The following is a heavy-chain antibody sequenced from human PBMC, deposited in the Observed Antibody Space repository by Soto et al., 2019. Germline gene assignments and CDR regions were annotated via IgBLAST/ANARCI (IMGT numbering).Heavy chain of an antibody. Sequence: TSETLSLTCTVSGGSISSGDYYWSWIRQPPGKGLEWIGYIYYSGSTYYNPSLKSRVTISVDTSKNQFSLKLSSVTAADTAVYYCARRTLLLAAAGTRGNWFDPWGQGTLVTVSS. CDR3: ARRTLLLAAAGTRGNWFDP. CDR1: GGSISSGDYY. CDR2: IYYSGST. D-gene: IGHD6-13*01. J-gene: IGHJ5*02. V-gene: IGHV4-30-4*01.